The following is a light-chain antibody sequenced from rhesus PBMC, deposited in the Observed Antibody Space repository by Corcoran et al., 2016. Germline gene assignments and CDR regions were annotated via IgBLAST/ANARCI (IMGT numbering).Light chain of an antibody. CDR3: QQYNNSPYS. CDR2: YAS. CDR1: QGINNY. V-gene: IGKV1-66*01. J-gene: IGKJ2*01. Sequence: DIQMTQSPSSLSASVGDRVTITCRASQGINNYLSWYQQKPGKAPKPLIYYASRLETGVPSRFSGSRSGTDYTLTICSLQPEDIATYYCQQYNNSPYSFGQGTKVEIK.